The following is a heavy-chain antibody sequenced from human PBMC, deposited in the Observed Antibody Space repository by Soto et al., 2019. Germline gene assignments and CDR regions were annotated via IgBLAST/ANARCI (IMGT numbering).Heavy chain of an antibody. D-gene: IGHD3-10*01. Sequence: GGSLRLSCAASGFTFSSYGMHWVRQAPGKGLEWVAVIWYDGSNKYYADSVKGRFTISRDNSKNTLYLQMNSLRAEDTAVYYCARNSLPLWDMVRGGYYYYGMDVWGQGTTVTVSS. CDR2: IWYDGSNK. J-gene: IGHJ6*02. V-gene: IGHV3-33*01. CDR3: ARNSLPLWDMVRGGYYYYGMDV. CDR1: GFTFSSYG.